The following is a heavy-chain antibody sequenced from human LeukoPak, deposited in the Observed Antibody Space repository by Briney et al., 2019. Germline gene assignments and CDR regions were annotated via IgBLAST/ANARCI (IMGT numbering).Heavy chain of an antibody. D-gene: IGHD6-6*01. V-gene: IGHV4-34*01. CDR1: GGSFSGYY. J-gene: IGHJ6*03. Sequence: SETLSLTCAVYGGSFSGYYWSWIRQPPGKGLEWIGEINHSGSTNYNPSLKSRVTISVDTSKNQFSLKLSSVTAADTAVYYCARSSSSSLRYYYYYMDVWGRGTTVTVSS. CDR2: INHSGST. CDR3: ARSSSSSLRYYYYYMDV.